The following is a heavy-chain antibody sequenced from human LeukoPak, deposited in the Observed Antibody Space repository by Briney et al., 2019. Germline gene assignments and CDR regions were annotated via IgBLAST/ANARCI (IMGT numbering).Heavy chain of an antibody. CDR1: GFTFDDYA. J-gene: IGHJ5*02. CDR3: ARDPPHHFTMTERDS. V-gene: IGHV3-9*01. Sequence: GGSLRLSCAASGFTFDDYAMHWVRQAPGKGLEWVSGISWNSGSIGYAGSVKGRFTISRDNAKNSVYLQMNSLRAEDTAVYYCARDPPHHFTMTERDSWGQGTLVTVSS. CDR2: ISWNSGSI. D-gene: IGHD3-22*01.